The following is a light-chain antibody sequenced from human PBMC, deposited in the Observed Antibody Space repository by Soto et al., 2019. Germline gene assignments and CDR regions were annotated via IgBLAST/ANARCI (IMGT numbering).Light chain of an antibody. CDR2: AAS. J-gene: IGKJ1*01. V-gene: IGKV1D-8*03. CDR1: QGISSY. CDR3: QQGYSMPWT. Sequence: VILMTQSPSLLSASTGDRVTISCRKSQGISSYLAWYQQKPGKAPELLIYAASTLQSGVPSRFSGSGSGTNFTLSLNSLQPEDFATYYCQQGYSMPWTFGQGTKVDIK.